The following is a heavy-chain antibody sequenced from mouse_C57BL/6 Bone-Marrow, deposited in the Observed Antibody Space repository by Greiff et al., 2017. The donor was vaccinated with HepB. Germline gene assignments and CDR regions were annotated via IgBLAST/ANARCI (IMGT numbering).Heavy chain of an antibody. CDR3: ARIYYYGSSYFDY. V-gene: IGHV1-78*01. J-gene: IGHJ2*01. CDR1: GYTFTDHT. D-gene: IGHD1-1*01. CDR2: IYPRDGST. Sequence: VQLQQSDAELVKPGASVKISCKVSGYTFTDHTIHWMKQRPEQGLEWIGYIYPRDGSTKYNEKFKGKATLTADKSSSTAYMQLNGLTSEDSAVYFCARIYYYGSSYFDYWGQGTTLTVSS.